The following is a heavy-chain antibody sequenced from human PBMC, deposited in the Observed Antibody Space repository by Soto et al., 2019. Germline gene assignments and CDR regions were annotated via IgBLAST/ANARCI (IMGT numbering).Heavy chain of an antibody. Sequence: QVQLVQSGAEEKKPGASVKVSCRASGYTFSTHAMHWVRQAPGQRLEWMGWINVGNGNTKYSEKFQGRVTITRDTSASTVYMELSSLRSEDTAVYYCARDGGGYSYPEDYWGQGTLVTVSS. CDR1: GYTFSTHA. J-gene: IGHJ4*02. D-gene: IGHD5-18*01. V-gene: IGHV1-3*05. CDR3: ARDGGGYSYPEDY. CDR2: INVGNGNT.